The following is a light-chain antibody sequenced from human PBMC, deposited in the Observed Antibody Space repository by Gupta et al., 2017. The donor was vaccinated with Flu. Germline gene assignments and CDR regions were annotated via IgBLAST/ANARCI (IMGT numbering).Light chain of an antibody. CDR2: GNS. Sequence: QSVLTQPPSLSGAPGHRVTISCTGSSSNIGAGYDVNWYQQLPGTAPKLLIYGNSNRPSGVPDRFSGSKSGTSSSLAIAGLQAEDEADYYCPSYDSSLSGWVFGGGTKLTVL. CDR3: PSYDSSLSGWV. J-gene: IGLJ3*02. CDR1: SSNIGAGYD. V-gene: IGLV1-40*01.